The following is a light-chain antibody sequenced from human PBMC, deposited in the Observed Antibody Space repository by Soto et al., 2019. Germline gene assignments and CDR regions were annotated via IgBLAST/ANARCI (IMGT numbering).Light chain of an antibody. CDR2: TTS. Sequence: EIVMQQSPGTLSVSPGERVTLSCRPSQSVGRNLAWYQQKPGQAPRLLIYTTSTRAPGIPARFSGSGSGTEFTLTISSLQSEDVAVYYCQQYNNWPVSFGGGTKVEIK. CDR3: QQYNNWPVS. CDR1: QSVGRN. V-gene: IGKV3-15*01. J-gene: IGKJ4*01.